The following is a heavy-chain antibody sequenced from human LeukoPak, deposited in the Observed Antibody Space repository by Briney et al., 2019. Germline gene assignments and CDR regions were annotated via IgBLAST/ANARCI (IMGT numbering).Heavy chain of an antibody. CDR2: ISGSGGST. J-gene: IGHJ3*02. Sequence: GGFLRLSCAASGFTFSSYAMSWVRQAPGKGLEWVSAISGSGGSTYYADSVKGRFTISRDNSKNTLYLQMNSLRAEDTAVYYCAKDSSGWYDAFDIWGQGTMVTVSS. D-gene: IGHD2-15*01. V-gene: IGHV3-23*01. CDR1: GFTFSSYA. CDR3: AKDSSGWYDAFDI.